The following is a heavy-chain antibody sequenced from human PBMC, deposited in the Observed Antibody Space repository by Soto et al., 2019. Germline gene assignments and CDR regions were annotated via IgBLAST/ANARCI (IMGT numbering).Heavy chain of an antibody. D-gene: IGHD3-10*01. J-gene: IGHJ3*02. CDR2: INPNSGGT. Sequence: GASVKVSCKASGYTFSGYYMHWVRQAPGQGLEWMGWINPNSGGTNYAQKFQGWVTMTRDTSISTAYMELSRLRSDDTAVYYCARDKGRGSPRAFDIRGQGKMVTSSS. CDR3: ARDKGRGSPRAFDI. V-gene: IGHV1-2*04. CDR1: GYTFSGYY.